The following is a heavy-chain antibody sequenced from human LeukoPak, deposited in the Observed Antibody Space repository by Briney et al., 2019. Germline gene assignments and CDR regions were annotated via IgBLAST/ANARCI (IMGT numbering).Heavy chain of an antibody. CDR3: ARSPLHGSGTKGAVDV. V-gene: IGHV3-53*01. CDR1: GFTVSSNY. CDR2: IYSGGST. J-gene: IGHJ6*02. Sequence: GGSLRLSCAASGFTVSSNYMSWVRQAPGKGLEWVSVIYSGGSTYYADSVKGRFTISRDNSKNTLYLQMNSLRAEDTAVYYCARSPLHGSGTKGAVDVWGQGTTVTVSS. D-gene: IGHD3-10*01.